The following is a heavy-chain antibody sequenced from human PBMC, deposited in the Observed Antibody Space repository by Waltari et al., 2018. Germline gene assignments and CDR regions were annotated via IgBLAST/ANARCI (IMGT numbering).Heavy chain of an antibody. Sequence: QVQLQESGPGLVKPSETLSLTCIVSGGSINSYYWNWIRQPAGTGLEWIGRIYTSGSTNYNPSLKSRVTMSVDTSKNQFSLKLSSVTAADTAVYYCARGDRRDGYNRPFDYWGQGTLVTVSS. CDR1: GGSINSYY. J-gene: IGHJ4*02. D-gene: IGHD5-12*01. CDR2: IYTSGST. V-gene: IGHV4-4*07. CDR3: ARGDRRDGYNRPFDY.